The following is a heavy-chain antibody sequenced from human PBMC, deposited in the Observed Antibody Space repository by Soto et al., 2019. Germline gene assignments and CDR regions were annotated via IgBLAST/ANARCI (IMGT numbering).Heavy chain of an antibody. V-gene: IGHV4-30-2*01. D-gene: IGHD3-10*01. CDR3: ARARIKGAFDI. J-gene: IGHJ3*02. Sequence: QLQLQESGSGLVKPSQTLSLTCAVSGGSISSGGYSWSWIRQPPGKGLEWIGYIYHSGSTFYNPSLKSRVAISVDRSKNQFSLELSSVTAADTAVYYCARARIKGAFDIWGQGTMVTVSS. CDR2: IYHSGST. CDR1: GGSISSGGYS.